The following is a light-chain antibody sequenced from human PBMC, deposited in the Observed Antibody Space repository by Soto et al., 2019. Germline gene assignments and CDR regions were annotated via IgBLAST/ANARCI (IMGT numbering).Light chain of an antibody. CDR3: QQYGTYLWT. CDR2: KAS. J-gene: IGKJ1*01. V-gene: IGKV1-5*03. CDR1: QSISSW. Sequence: DIELTQSPATLSLSAGDRATITCRASQSISSWLAWYQQKPGKAPKLLIYKASSLESGVPARFSGSGSGTEFTLTISSLQPDDFATYYCQQYGTYLWTFGQGTKVDIK.